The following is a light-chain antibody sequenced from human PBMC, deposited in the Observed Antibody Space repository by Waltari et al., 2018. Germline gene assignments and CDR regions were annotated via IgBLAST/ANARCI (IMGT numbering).Light chain of an antibody. CDR3: QTGGHGTWV. CDR1: SGHSSNI. Sequence: QLVLTQPPSASASLGASVKLTCTLDSGHSSNIVAWLQQQPEKGPRYLMKINSDGSHSKGDDIPDRCSGSSSGAERYLTIASVQSEDEADYYCQTGGHGTWVFGGGTKLTVL. CDR2: INSDGSH. V-gene: IGLV4-69*01. J-gene: IGLJ3*02.